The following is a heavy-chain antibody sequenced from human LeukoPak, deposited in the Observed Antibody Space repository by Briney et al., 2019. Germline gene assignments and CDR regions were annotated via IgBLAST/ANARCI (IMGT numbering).Heavy chain of an antibody. V-gene: IGHV3-66*01. CDR1: GVTPSSNY. Sequence: GGSLRLSCAASGVTPSSNYMSWVRQAPGKGLEGGSVIYSGGSTYYADSMKGRFTISRDNSKTTLYPQMNSRRAEDKAVYYRARDDYGSNYWGQGTLVTLSS. CDR3: ARDDYGSNY. CDR2: IYSGGST. D-gene: IGHD4/OR15-4a*01. J-gene: IGHJ4*02.